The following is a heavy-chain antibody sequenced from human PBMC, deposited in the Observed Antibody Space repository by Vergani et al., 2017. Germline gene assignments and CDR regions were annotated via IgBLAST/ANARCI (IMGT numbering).Heavy chain of an antibody. CDR2: ISYDGSNK. D-gene: IGHD3-10*01. CDR3: AKDRTYYGSGSYYNGFDY. V-gene: IGHV3-30*18. Sequence: QVQLVESGGGVVQPGRSLRLSCAASGFTFSSYGMHWVRQAPGKGLEWVAVISYDGSNKYYADSVKGRFTISRDNSKNTLYLQMNSLRAGDTAVYYCAKDRTYYGSGSYYNGFDYWGQGTLVTVSS. CDR1: GFTFSSYG. J-gene: IGHJ4*02.